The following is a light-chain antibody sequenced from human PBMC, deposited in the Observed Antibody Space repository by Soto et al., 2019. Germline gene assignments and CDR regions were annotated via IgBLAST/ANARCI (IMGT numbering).Light chain of an antibody. V-gene: IGKV3-11*01. Sequence: EIVLTQSPATLSLSPGERATLSCRASQSVSSNLVWYQQKPGQAPRLLIYDASNRATGIPARFSGSGSGTDFTLTISSLEPEDFAVYYCQQRSNWPITFGQGTRLEI. CDR3: QQRSNWPIT. CDR2: DAS. J-gene: IGKJ5*01. CDR1: QSVSSN.